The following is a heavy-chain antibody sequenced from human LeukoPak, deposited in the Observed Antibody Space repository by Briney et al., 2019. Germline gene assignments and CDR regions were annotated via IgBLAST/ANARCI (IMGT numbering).Heavy chain of an antibody. D-gene: IGHD2-15*01. CDR1: GGTFSSYA. CDR3: ARGWVDSLGYYYYYMDV. Sequence: ASVKVSCKASGGTFSSYAISWVRQAPGQGLEWMGGIIPIFGTANYAQKFQGRVTITTDESTSTAYMELSSLRSEDTAVYYCARGWVDSLGYYYYYMDVWGKGTTVTVSS. CDR2: IIPIFGTA. J-gene: IGHJ6*03. V-gene: IGHV1-69*05.